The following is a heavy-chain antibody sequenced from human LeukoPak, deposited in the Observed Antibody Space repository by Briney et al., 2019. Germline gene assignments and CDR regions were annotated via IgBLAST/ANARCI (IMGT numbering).Heavy chain of an antibody. D-gene: IGHD3-22*01. CDR1: GDSIKSDSYY. J-gene: IGHJ2*01. V-gene: IGHV4-39*01. Sequence: KPSETLSLTCTVSGDSIKSDSYYWGWIRQPPGKGLEWIGTIYYSGSTYSNPSLKSRVTISVDTSKNQFSVKLSSVTAADTALYYCARHKEDFHDSSGPNFWYFDLWGRGTLVTVSS. CDR3: ARHKEDFHDSSGPNFWYFDL. CDR2: IYYSGST.